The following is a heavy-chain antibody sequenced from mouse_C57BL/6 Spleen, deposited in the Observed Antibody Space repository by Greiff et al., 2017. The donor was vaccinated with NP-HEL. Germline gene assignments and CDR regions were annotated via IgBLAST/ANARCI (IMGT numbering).Heavy chain of an antibody. J-gene: IGHJ4*01. Sequence: VQLQQSGAELVRPGASVKLSCTASGFNIKDDYMHWVKQRPEQGLEWIGWIDPENGDTEYASKFQGKATITADTSSNTAYLQLSSLTSEDTAVYYCTTPYGDSYYYAMDYWGQGTSVTVSS. CDR1: GFNIKDDY. CDR3: TTPYGDSYYYAMDY. V-gene: IGHV14-4*01. CDR2: IDPENGDT. D-gene: IGHD1-1*02.